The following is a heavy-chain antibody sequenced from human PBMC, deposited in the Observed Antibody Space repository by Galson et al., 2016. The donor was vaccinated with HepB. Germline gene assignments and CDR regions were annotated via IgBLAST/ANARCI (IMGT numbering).Heavy chain of an antibody. Sequence: SLRLSCAGSGFTFRDYAMNWVRQAPGKGLEWVAIIKQDGSQKYYVDSVKGRFTISRDNAKNSLYLEMNSLRVEDTAVYYWARGSGFLIHYWGQGTLVTVSS. CDR2: IKQDGSQK. CDR1: GFTFRDYA. J-gene: IGHJ4*02. CDR3: ARGSGFLIHY. V-gene: IGHV3-7*03. D-gene: IGHD5-12*01.